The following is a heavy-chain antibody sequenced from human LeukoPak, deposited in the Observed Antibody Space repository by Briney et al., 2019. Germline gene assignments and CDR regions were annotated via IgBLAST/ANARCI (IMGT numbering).Heavy chain of an antibody. CDR1: GFNYSSYT. CDR2: ISASRGIT. Sequence: GGSLRLSCAASGFNYSSYTMNWVRQAPGMGLEWLSYISASRGITYYADSVKGRFTISRDNAKNSLYLQMNSLRAEDTAVYYCAGYCSGGSCDAFDIWGQGTMVTVSS. J-gene: IGHJ3*02. D-gene: IGHD2-15*01. V-gene: IGHV3-48*01. CDR3: AGYCSGGSCDAFDI.